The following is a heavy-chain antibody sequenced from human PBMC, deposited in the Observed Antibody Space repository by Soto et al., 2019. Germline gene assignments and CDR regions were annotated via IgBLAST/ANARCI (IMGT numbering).Heavy chain of an antibody. CDR1: GFTFSSYA. D-gene: IGHD2-2*01. CDR3: AKDIIGSRTSYGFDF. CDR2: ISSSGDST. Sequence: GGSLRLSCAASGFTFSSYAMSWVRQAPGKGLEWVSIISSSGDSTNYADSVKGRLTISRDNSKNTLFLQMNSLRAEDTAIYYCAKDIIGSRTSYGFDFWGQGTLVTVSS. V-gene: IGHV3-23*01. J-gene: IGHJ4*02.